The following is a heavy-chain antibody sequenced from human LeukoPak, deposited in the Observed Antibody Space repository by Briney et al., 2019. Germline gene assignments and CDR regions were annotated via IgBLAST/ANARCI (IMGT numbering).Heavy chain of an antibody. D-gene: IGHD3-16*01. CDR2: IYYSGST. Sequence: SQTLSLPCTVSGGSLSSGDYYWPWIRQPPGKGLEWIAYIYYSGSTYYNPSLKSRVTISVDTSKNQFSLKLSSVTAADTAVYYCARVIRWFDPWGQGTLVTVSS. J-gene: IGHJ5*02. CDR1: GGSLSSGDYY. V-gene: IGHV4-30-4*01. CDR3: ARVIRWFDP.